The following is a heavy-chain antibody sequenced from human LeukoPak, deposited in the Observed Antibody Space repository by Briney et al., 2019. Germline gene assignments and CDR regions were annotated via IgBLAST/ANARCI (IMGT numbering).Heavy chain of an antibody. CDR2: IIPILGIA. Sequence: GASVKVSCKASGGTFSSYAISWVRQAPGQGLEWMGRIIPILGIANYAQKFQGRVTITADKSTSAAYMELSSLRSEDTAVYYCARAPSTVTTFFDYWGQGTLVTVSS. J-gene: IGHJ4*02. CDR3: ARAPSTVTTFFDY. CDR1: GGTFSSYA. V-gene: IGHV1-69*04. D-gene: IGHD4-17*01.